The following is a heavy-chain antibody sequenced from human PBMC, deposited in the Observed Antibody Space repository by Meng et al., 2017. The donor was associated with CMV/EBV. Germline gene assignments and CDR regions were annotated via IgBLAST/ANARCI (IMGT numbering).Heavy chain of an antibody. D-gene: IGHD6-13*01. V-gene: IGHV3-7*01. CDR3: ARVEGYSSSWYGGGYYYYGMDV. CDR1: GFTFSSYW. Sequence: ETLSLTCAASGFTFSSYWMSWVRQAPGKGLEWVANIKQDGSEKYYVDSVKGRFTISRDNAKNSLYLQMNSLRAEDTAVYYCARVEGYSSSWYGGGYYYYGMDVWGQGTTVTVSS. J-gene: IGHJ6*02. CDR2: IKQDGSEK.